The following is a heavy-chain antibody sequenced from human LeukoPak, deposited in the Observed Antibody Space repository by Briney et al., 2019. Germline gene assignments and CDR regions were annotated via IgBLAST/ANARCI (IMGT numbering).Heavy chain of an antibody. Sequence: GGSLRLSCAASGFTLSSYAMSWVRQAPQEGLEWVSAISGSGGSTYYAASVRGRFTISRDNSKNTLYLQMNSLRAEDTAVYYCAKGRGTNTAMVYDYWGQGTLVTVSS. J-gene: IGHJ4*02. CDR2: ISGSGGST. CDR3: AKGRGTNTAMVYDY. CDR1: GFTLSSYA. V-gene: IGHV3-23*01. D-gene: IGHD5-18*01.